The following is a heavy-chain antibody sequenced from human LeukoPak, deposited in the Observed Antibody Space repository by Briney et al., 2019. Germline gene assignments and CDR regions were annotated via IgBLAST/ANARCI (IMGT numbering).Heavy chain of an antibody. CDR2: IKQDGSEK. V-gene: IGHV3-7*01. J-gene: IGHJ5*02. D-gene: IGHD3-10*01. CDR1: GFTFSSYW. CDR3: AGDRGYGSGRGWFDP. Sequence: GGSLRLSCAASGFTFSSYWMSWVRQAPGKGLEWVANIKQDGSEKYYVDSVKGRFTISRDNAKNSLYLQMNSLRAEDTAVYYCAGDRGYGSGRGWFDPWGQGTLVTVSS.